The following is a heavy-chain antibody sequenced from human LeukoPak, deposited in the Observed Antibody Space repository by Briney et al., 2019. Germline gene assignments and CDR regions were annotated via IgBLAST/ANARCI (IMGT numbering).Heavy chain of an antibody. CDR1: GFTFGDYA. Sequence: GGSLRLSCTASGFTFGDYAMSWVRQAPGKGLEWVGFIRSKAYGGTTEYAASVKGRFTISRDDSISIAYLEMNNLKTEDTAVYYCTRVQLIDYYYSGVDVWGQGTTVTVSS. D-gene: IGHD6-13*01. CDR2: IRSKAYGGTT. V-gene: IGHV3-49*04. J-gene: IGHJ6*02. CDR3: TRVQLIDYYYSGVDV.